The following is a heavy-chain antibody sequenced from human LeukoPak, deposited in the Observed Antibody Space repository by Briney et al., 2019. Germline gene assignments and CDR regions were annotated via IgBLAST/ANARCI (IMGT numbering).Heavy chain of an antibody. CDR1: GFTFSGYA. D-gene: IGHD2-15*01. CDR2: ISGSGGST. V-gene: IGHV3-23*01. CDR3: AKVYCSGGSCYYGMDV. J-gene: IGHJ6*02. Sequence: GGSLRLSCAASGFTFSGYAMSWVRQAPGKGLEWVSAISGSGGSTYYADSVKGRFTISRDNSKNTLYLQMNSLRAEDTAVYYCAKVYCSGGSCYYGMDVWGQGTTVTVSS.